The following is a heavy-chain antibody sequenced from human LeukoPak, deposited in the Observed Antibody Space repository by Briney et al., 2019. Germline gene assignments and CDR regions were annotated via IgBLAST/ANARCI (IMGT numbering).Heavy chain of an antibody. J-gene: IGHJ4*02. CDR2: IYHSGST. Sequence: SETLSLTCAVSGYSISSGYYWGWIRQPPGKGLEWIGSIYHSGSTYYNPSLKSRFTISVDTSKNQFSLKLSSVTAADTAVYYCARKPYGSRSYYNTYYFDYWGQGTLVTVSS. D-gene: IGHD3-10*01. CDR1: GYSISSGYY. CDR3: ARKPYGSRSYYNTYYFDY. V-gene: IGHV4-38-2*01.